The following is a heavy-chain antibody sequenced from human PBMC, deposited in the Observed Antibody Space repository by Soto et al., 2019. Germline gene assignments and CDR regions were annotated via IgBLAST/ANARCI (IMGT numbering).Heavy chain of an antibody. Sequence: LSLTCTVSGGSISSYYWSWIRQPPGKGLEWIGYIYYSGSTNYNPSLKSRVTISVDTSKNQFSLKLSSVTAADTAVYYCARKNYYGSGSYDYFDYWGQGTLVTVSS. D-gene: IGHD3-10*01. CDR3: ARKNYYGSGSYDYFDY. CDR2: IYYSGST. J-gene: IGHJ4*02. CDR1: GGSISSYY. V-gene: IGHV4-59*08.